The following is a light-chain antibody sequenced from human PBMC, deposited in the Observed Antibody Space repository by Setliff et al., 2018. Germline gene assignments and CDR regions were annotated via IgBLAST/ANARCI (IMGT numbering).Light chain of an antibody. J-gene: IGLJ2*01. CDR3: CSYGRNRSYVYVL. Sequence: QSALTQPASVSGSPGQSITISCTGSSSDIGTYNLVSWYQQHPGKAPQLIIYEVTRRPSGVSDRFSASKSGNTASLTISGLQAEDEAHYFCCSYGRNRSYVYVLFGGGTKVTV. CDR1: SSDIGTYNL. CDR2: EVT. V-gene: IGLV2-23*02.